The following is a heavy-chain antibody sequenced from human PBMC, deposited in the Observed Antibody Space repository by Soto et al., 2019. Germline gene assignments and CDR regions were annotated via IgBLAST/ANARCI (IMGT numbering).Heavy chain of an antibody. V-gene: IGHV4-30-4*01. CDR1: GGSISSGDYY. CDR2: IYYSGST. CDR3: ARDAHMTETDNWFDP. Sequence: PSETLSLTCTVSGGSISSGDYYWSWIRQPPGKGLEWIGYIYYSGSTYYNPSLKSRVTISVDTSKNQFSLKLSSVTAADTAVYYCARDAHMTETDNWFDPWGQGTLVTVSS. J-gene: IGHJ5*02. D-gene: IGHD2-21*02.